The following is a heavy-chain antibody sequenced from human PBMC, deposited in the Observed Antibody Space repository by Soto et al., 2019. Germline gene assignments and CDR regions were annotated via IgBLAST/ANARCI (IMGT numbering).Heavy chain of an antibody. CDR1: GGSSINDY. CDR2: IYYSGST. Sequence: PPGTLSLTCIVPGGSSINDYWNWIRQAPGKGLERIGYIYYSGSTNYHPSLRGRATISVDTSKNQFSLKLTCVTAADTAVYYWARDSEVWLRGWGFDPWGQGALVTVS. J-gene: IGHJ5*02. CDR3: ARDSEVWLRGWGFDP. V-gene: IGHV4-59*01. D-gene: IGHD2-21*01.